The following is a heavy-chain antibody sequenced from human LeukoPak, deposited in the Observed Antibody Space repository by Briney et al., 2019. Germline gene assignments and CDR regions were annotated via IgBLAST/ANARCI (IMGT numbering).Heavy chain of an antibody. D-gene: IGHD6-6*01. CDR2: IVVGGGNT. J-gene: IGHJ4*02. Sequence: ASVKDSCKASGFTFTSSAVQWVRQARGQRLEWIGWIVVGGGNTNYAQKFQERVTITRDMSTSTAYMELSSLRSEDTAVYYCAAAGASSSSFFPHYWGQGTLVTVSS. CDR1: GFTFTSSA. CDR3: AAAGASSSSFFPHY. V-gene: IGHV1-58*01.